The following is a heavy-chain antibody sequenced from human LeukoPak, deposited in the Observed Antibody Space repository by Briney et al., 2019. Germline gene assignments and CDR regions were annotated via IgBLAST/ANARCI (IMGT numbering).Heavy chain of an antibody. CDR1: GGSFSGYY. CDR3: ASVELATTKFES. J-gene: IGHJ4*02. D-gene: IGHD1-1*01. Sequence: SETLSLTCAVYGGSFSGYYWSWLRQPPGKGLEWIGEISHSGSTNYNPSLKSRVTISVDTSKNQLSLKLSSVTAADTAMYYCASVELATTKFESWGQGTLVTVSS. V-gene: IGHV4-34*01. CDR2: ISHSGST.